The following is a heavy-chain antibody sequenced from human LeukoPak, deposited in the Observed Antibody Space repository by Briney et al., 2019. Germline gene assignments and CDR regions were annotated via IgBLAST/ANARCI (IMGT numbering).Heavy chain of an antibody. CDR2: IYTSGST. V-gene: IGHV4-4*07. J-gene: IGHJ3*02. Sequence: SETLSLTCTVSGGSISSYYWSWIRQPAGKGLEWIGRIYTSGSTNYNPSPKSRVTMSVDTSKNQFSLKLSSVTAADTAVYYCARDRLVVRGVIIVDAFDIWGQGTMVTVSS. CDR3: ARDRLVVRGVIIVDAFDI. D-gene: IGHD3-10*01. CDR1: GGSISSYY.